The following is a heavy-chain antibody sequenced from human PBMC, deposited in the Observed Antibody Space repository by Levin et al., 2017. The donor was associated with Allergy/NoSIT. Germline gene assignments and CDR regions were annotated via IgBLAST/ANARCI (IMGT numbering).Heavy chain of an antibody. CDR1: GFTFSSYS. CDR3: ARAAHDYGDYGFDY. CDR2: ISSSSSTI. Sequence: PGGSLRLSCAASGFTFSSYSMNWVRQAPGKGLEWVSYISSSSSTIYYADSVKGRFTISRDNAKNSLYLQMNSLRDEDTAVYYCARAAHDYGDYGFDYWGQGTLVTVSS. J-gene: IGHJ4*02. V-gene: IGHV3-48*02. D-gene: IGHD4-17*01.